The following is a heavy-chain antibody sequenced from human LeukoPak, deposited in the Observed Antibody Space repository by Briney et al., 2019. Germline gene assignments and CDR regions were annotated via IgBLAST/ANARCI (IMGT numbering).Heavy chain of an antibody. CDR2: ISYDGSNK. Sequence: GRSLRLSCAASGFTFSSYAMHWVRQAPGKGLEWVAVISYDGSNKCYADSVKGRFTISRDNSKNTLYLQMNSLRAEDTAVYYCARELGLYYYGMDVWGQGTTVTVSS. V-gene: IGHV3-30-3*01. J-gene: IGHJ6*02. CDR3: ARELGLYYYGMDV. D-gene: IGHD7-27*01. CDR1: GFTFSSYA.